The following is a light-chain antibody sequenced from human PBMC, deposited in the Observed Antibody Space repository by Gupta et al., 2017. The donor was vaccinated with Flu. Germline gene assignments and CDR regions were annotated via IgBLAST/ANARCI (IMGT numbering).Light chain of an antibody. J-gene: IGKJ4*01. CDR3: QHYYTSSLA. CDR1: QSVLYSSSDKNF. CDR2: WAS. Sequence: DIVMTQSPDSLAVSLGERATINCKSSQSVLYSSSDKNFLAWYQHKAGQPPKLLIYWASIRDSGVPDRFSGSGSGTEFTLTINSLQAEDVAVYYCQHYYTSSLAFGGGTRVEI. V-gene: IGKV4-1*01.